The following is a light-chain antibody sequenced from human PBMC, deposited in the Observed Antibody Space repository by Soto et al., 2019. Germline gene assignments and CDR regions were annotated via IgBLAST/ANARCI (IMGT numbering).Light chain of an antibody. CDR3: ASYAGSRTYV. Sequence: QSAVTQPASVSGSPGQSVTISCSGSDIGNYNLVSWYQHLPGRAPKLLIFEVTTRPSGISDRFSGSKSASTASLTISGLQAEDEGDYYCASYAGSRTYVFGSGTKLTVL. CDR2: EVT. J-gene: IGLJ6*01. V-gene: IGLV2-23*02. CDR1: SDIGNYNL.